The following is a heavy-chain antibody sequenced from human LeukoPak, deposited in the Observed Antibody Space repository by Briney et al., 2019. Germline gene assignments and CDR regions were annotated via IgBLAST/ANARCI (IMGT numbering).Heavy chain of an antibody. CDR3: ASNDCRYCYTNSCHPSFDH. D-gene: IGHD2-2*01. V-gene: IGHV3-48*01. J-gene: IGHJ4*02. Sequence: PGGSLRLSCAASAFTFSSYNMNWVRQAPGKGLEWISYISSSSSTIYYADSVKGRFTISRDNAKNSLYLQMNSLRVEDTAVYYCASNDCRYCYTNSCHPSFDHWGQGTLVTVSS. CDR2: ISSSSSTI. CDR1: AFTFSSYN.